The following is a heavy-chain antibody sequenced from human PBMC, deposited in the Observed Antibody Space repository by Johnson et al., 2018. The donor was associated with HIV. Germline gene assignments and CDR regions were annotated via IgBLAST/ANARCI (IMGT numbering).Heavy chain of an antibody. J-gene: IGHJ3*02. Sequence: QMLLVESGGGVVQPGKSLTLSCVASGLSFSNFGIHWVRQAPGKGPEWVAVISFDGNLKKYADSVKGRFTISRDNSKNSLYLQMNSLRAEDTAVYYCARDRTSRQGGAFDIWGQGTMVTVSS. CDR1: GLSFSNFG. CDR3: ARDRTSRQGGAFDI. V-gene: IGHV3-33*08. CDR2: ISFDGNLK.